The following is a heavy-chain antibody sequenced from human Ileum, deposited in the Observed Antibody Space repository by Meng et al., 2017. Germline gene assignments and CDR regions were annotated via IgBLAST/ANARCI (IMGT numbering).Heavy chain of an antibody. V-gene: IGHV4-34*01. D-gene: IGHD1-26*01. CDR1: GGSFNDYY. Sequence: SSTRSVFGGSFNDYYWGWVPQSQWKGLGWIGQIHNSGRTNYKSSLERRVTRSVDTSKRQFSLKLSSVTAADTAMYYCVRGPARETHDFDYWGQGALVTVSS. J-gene: IGHJ4*02. CDR3: VRGPARETHDFDY. CDR2: IHNSGRT.